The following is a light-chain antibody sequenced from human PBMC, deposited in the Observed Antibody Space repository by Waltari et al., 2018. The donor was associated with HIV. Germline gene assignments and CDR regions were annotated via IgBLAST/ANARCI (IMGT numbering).Light chain of an antibody. CDR1: QSVLYSSNNKNY. J-gene: IGKJ1*01. Sequence: DIVMTQSPDSLAVSLGERATINCKSSQSVLYSSNNKNYLAWYQQKPGQPPKLLIYLSSTRESWVPDRFSGSWSGTDFTLTISSLQAEDVAVYYCQQYYSTPRTFGQGTKVEIK. V-gene: IGKV4-1*01. CDR3: QQYYSTPRT. CDR2: LSS.